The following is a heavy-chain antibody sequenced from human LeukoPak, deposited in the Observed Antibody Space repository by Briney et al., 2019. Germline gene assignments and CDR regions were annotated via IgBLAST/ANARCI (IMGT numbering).Heavy chain of an antibody. CDR3: ARDSVSSPGGFDP. V-gene: IGHV4-4*07. J-gene: IGHJ5*02. D-gene: IGHD6-13*01. Sequence: SENLSLNCTGSGGSSSSYCWGWIRQPAGKGLEWIGRIYTSGSTNYNPSLKSLVTMSVDTSKNPFSLKLSSVTAASTAVYYCARDSVSSPGGFDPWGQGTLVTVSS. CDR2: IYTSGST. CDR1: GGSSSSYC.